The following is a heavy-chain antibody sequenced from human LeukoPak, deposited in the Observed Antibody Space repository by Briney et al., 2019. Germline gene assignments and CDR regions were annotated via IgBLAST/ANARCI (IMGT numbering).Heavy chain of an antibody. V-gene: IGHV3-23*01. CDR3: AKGRISSVFHAFDI. J-gene: IGHJ3*02. D-gene: IGHD2/OR15-2a*01. CDR2: ISGSGGST. Sequence: GGSLRLSCAASGFTFSRYAMSWVRQAPGKGLEWVSAISGSGGSTYYADSVKGRFTIARENSKNTMYVQMKRLRAEDTAVYYCAKGRISSVFHAFDIWGQGTMVTVSS. CDR1: GFTFSRYA.